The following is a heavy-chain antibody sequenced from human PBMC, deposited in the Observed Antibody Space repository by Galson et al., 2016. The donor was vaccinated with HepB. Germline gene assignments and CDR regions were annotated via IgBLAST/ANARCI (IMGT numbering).Heavy chain of an antibody. V-gene: IGHV3-23*01. D-gene: IGHD6-13*01. Sequence: LRLSCAASGFSFSTHAMSWVRRAPGKGLEWLSSVSGSGASTYYADSVKGRFSISRDNSESTLDLQMNSLRAEDTAIYYCAKLSVAAPGNVFSFDYWGQGTLVTVSS. J-gene: IGHJ4*02. CDR1: GFSFSTHA. CDR2: VSGSGAST. CDR3: AKLSVAAPGNVFSFDY.